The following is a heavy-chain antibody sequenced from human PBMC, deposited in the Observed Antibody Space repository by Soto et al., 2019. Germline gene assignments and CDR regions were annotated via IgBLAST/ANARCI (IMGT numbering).Heavy chain of an antibody. J-gene: IGHJ6*02. Sequence: QVQLQESGPGLVKPSQTLSLTCTVSGGSISSGGYYWSWIRQHPGKGLEWIGYINYSGSTYYNPSLKSRVTISVDTSKNQFSLKLSSVTAADTAVYYCARDLILSGYCSGGSCYYYYYGMDVWGQGTTVTVSS. V-gene: IGHV4-31*03. CDR1: GGSISSGGYY. CDR3: ARDLILSGYCSGGSCYYYYYGMDV. CDR2: INYSGST. D-gene: IGHD2-15*01.